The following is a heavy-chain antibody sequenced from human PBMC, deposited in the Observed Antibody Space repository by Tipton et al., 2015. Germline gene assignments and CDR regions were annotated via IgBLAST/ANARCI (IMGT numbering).Heavy chain of an antibody. CDR2: INYRGTT. D-gene: IGHD3-3*01. Sequence: TLSLTCAVYGGSFTGYYWSWIRQYPEKGLEWIGHINYRGTTHYNPSLQSRVTMSVDTSKNHFSLNLTSVTAADTAVYYCARHRNYALWSGDPYEIDVWGQGTTVAVSS. V-gene: IGHV4-34*09. J-gene: IGHJ6*02. CDR3: ARHRNYALWSGDPYEIDV. CDR1: GGSFTGYY.